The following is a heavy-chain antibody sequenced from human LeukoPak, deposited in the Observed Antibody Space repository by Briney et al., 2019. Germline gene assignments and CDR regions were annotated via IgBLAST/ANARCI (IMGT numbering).Heavy chain of an antibody. CDR3: ARDRHIAAAVYYYYMDV. CDR1: GYTFTSYP. V-gene: IGHV1-18*01. CDR2: INAYNGNT. J-gene: IGHJ6*03. D-gene: IGHD6-13*01. Sequence: ASVKVSCKASGYTFTSYPISWVRQAPGQGLECMGWINAYNGNTDYAQRVQGRVTMTTDKSTSPDYMELMRLRSDDTAVYYCARDRHIAAAVYYYYMDVWGTGTQVTVSS.